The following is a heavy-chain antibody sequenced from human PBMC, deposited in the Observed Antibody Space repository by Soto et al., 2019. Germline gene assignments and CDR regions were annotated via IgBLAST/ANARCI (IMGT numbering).Heavy chain of an antibody. CDR2: ISSSGSTI. V-gene: IGHV3-11*01. D-gene: IGHD3-9*01. CDR3: AKGSYYDILTGYLMGTWFDP. CDR1: GFSFSDYY. Sequence: GGSLRLSCAASGFSFSDYYMSWIRQAPGKGLEWVSYISSSGSTIYYADSVKGRFTISRDNAKNSLYLQMNSLRAEDTAVYYCAKGSYYDILTGYLMGTWFDPWGQGTLVTVSS. J-gene: IGHJ5*02.